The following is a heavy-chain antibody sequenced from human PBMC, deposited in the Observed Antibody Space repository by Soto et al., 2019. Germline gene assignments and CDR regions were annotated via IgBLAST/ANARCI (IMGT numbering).Heavy chain of an antibody. CDR2: FDPEDGET. V-gene: IGHV1-24*01. D-gene: IGHD5-12*01. CDR3: ATEKDGYNLFDY. Sequence: ASVKVSCKASGGTFSSYAISWVRQAPGKGLEWMGGFDPEDGETIYAQKFQGRVTMTEDTSTDTAYMELSSLRSEDTAVYYCATEKDGYNLFDYWGQGTLVTVS. J-gene: IGHJ4*02. CDR1: GGTFSSYA.